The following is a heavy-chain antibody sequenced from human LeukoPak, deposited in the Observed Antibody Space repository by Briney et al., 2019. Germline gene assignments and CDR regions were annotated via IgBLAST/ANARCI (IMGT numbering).Heavy chain of an antibody. D-gene: IGHD1-26*01. J-gene: IGHJ5*02. CDR2: ISAYNGNT. CDR3: ARDAVGATRWFDP. V-gene: IGHV1-18*01. CDR1: GYTFTSYG. Sequence: GASVKVSCKASGYTFTSYGISWVRQAPGQGLEWMGWISAYNGNTNYAQKLQGRVTMTTDASTSTAYMKLRSLRSDDTAVYYCARDAVGATRWFDPWGQGTLVTVSS.